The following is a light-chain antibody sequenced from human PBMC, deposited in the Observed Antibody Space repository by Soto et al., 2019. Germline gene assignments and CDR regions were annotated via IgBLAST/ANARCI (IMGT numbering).Light chain of an antibody. J-gene: IGKJ1*01. CDR1: QSISRW. Sequence: DITTKQFPSTLSAFIAHRVTIPCRASQSISRWLAWYQQKPGKAPKLLIYDASSLESGVPSRFSGSGSGTEFTLTIICLQPDDFTTYCCQEYNSYSWTSGQGTMVDI. CDR3: QEYNSYSWT. CDR2: DAS. V-gene: IGKV1-5*01.